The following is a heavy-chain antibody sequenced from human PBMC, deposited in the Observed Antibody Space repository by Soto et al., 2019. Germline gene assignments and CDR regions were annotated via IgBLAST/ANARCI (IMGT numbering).Heavy chain of an antibody. D-gene: IGHD5-12*01. J-gene: IGHJ4*02. CDR3: ARDLGGYVHLWDKSNY. CDR1: GFRFSGFA. V-gene: IGHV3-30*04. Sequence: QVQLVESGGGVVQPGASLRLSCAASGFRFSGFAMHWVRQAPGKGLEWVAVTSFDASENFYVDSVKGRFSISRDDSHNTQFLHMNGLRAEDTGIYYCARDLGGYVHLWDKSNYWGQGTLVNVSS. CDR2: TSFDASEN.